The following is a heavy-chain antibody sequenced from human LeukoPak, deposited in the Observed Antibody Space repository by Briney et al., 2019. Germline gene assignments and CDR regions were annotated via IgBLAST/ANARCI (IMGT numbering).Heavy chain of an antibody. Sequence: GGSLTLSCAASGLTFSRYSMNWGRQAPGKGLEWVSSISSSSSYIYYADSVKGRFTISRDNAKNSLYLQMNSLRAEDTAVYYCARVSKGRTFTFYYYYMDVWGKGTTVTVSS. CDR1: GLTFSRYS. CDR3: ARVSKGRTFTFYYYYMDV. V-gene: IGHV3-21*01. D-gene: IGHD3-16*01. CDR2: ISSSSSYI. J-gene: IGHJ6*03.